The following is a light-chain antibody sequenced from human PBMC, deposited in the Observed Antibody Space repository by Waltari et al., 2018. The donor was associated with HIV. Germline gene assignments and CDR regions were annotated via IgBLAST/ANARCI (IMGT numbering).Light chain of an antibody. CDR3: SSYAGRNNYV. V-gene: IGLV2-8*01. CDR2: EVS. J-gene: IGLJ1*01. CDR1: SSDVGGYKY. Sequence: PSASGSPGQSVTISCTGTSSDVGGYKYVSWYQQHPGKAPKLMIYEVSKRPSGVPDRFSGSKSGNTASLTVSGLQAEDEADYYCSSYAGRNNYVFGTGTKVTVL.